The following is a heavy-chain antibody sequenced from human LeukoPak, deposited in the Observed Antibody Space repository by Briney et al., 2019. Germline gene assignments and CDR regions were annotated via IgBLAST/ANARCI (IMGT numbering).Heavy chain of an antibody. CDR1: GYTFNSYG. D-gene: IGHD6-6*01. CDR2: ISPYNGNT. Sequence: GASVKVSCKASGYTFNSYGISWVRQAPGQGLEWLGWISPYNGNTDYAQNLQGRFTMTTDTSTSTAYMELRSLRSDDTAVYYCAREKKYSTSSFWFDPWGQGTLVTVSS. J-gene: IGHJ5*02. V-gene: IGHV1-18*01. CDR3: AREKKYSTSSFWFDP.